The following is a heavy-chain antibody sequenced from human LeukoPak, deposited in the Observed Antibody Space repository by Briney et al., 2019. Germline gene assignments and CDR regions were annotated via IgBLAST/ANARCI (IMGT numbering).Heavy chain of an antibody. Sequence: GGSLRLSCAASGFTFSSYWMSWVRQAPGKGLEWVSAISGSGGSTYYADSVKGRFTISRDNSKNTLYLQMNSLRAEDTAVYYCAKGLPYYYDSSGSFDCWGQGTLVTVSS. CDR1: GFTFSSYW. V-gene: IGHV3-23*01. CDR2: ISGSGGST. CDR3: AKGLPYYYDSSGSFDC. D-gene: IGHD3-22*01. J-gene: IGHJ5*01.